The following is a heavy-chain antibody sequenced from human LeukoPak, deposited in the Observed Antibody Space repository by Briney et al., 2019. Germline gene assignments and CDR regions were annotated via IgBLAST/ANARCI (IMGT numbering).Heavy chain of an antibody. CDR1: GGSISSSSYY. CDR3: ARLPAPYCSXTSXKAX. CDR2: IYYSGST. Sequence: PSETLSLTCTVSGGSISSSSYYWGWIRQPPGKGLEWIGSIYYSGSTYYNPSLKSRVTISVDTSKNQFSLKLSSVTAADTAVYYCARLPAPYCSXTSXKAXWGQGXLVTV. D-gene: IGHD2-2*01. J-gene: IGHJ1*01. V-gene: IGHV4-39*01.